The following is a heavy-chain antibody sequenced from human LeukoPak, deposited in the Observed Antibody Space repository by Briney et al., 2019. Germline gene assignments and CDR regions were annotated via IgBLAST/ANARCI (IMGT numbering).Heavy chain of an antibody. CDR3: VVVVAATIDY. CDR1: GGSISSGGYY. J-gene: IGHJ4*02. D-gene: IGHD2-15*01. V-gene: IGHV4-31*02. CDR2: IYYTGNT. Sequence: SETLSLTCSVSGGSISSGGYYWSWIRQHPRKGLEWIGYIYYTGNTFYNPSLKSRVTISVDTSENQISLKLNSVTAADTAVYYCVVVVAATIDYWGQGTLVTVSS.